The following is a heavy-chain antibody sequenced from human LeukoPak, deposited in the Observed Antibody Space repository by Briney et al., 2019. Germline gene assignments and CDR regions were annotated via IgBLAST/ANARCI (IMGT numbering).Heavy chain of an antibody. CDR3: AREGAVGATDT. D-gene: IGHD1-26*01. CDR1: GFTVSSSY. Sequence: GGSLRLPCAASGFTVSSSYMSWVRQAPGKGLEWVSVIYSGGSTYYADSVKGRFTISRDNSKNTLYLQMNSLRAEDTAVYYCAREGAVGATDTWGQGTLVTVSS. V-gene: IGHV3-66*02. J-gene: IGHJ5*02. CDR2: IYSGGST.